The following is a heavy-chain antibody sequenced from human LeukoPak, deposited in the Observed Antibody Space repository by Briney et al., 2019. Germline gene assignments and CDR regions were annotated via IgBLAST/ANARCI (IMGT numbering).Heavy chain of an antibody. CDR1: GGSFSGYY. CDR2: IHHSGST. CDR3: ARGAEGYDFWSGYYSRDFDY. D-gene: IGHD3-3*01. Sequence: SETLSLTCAVYGGSFSGYYWSWIRQPPGKGLEWIGEIHHSGSTNYNPSLKSRVTISVDTSKNQFSLKLSSVTAADTAVYYCARGAEGYDFWSGYYSRDFDYWGQGTLVTVSS. V-gene: IGHV4-34*01. J-gene: IGHJ4*02.